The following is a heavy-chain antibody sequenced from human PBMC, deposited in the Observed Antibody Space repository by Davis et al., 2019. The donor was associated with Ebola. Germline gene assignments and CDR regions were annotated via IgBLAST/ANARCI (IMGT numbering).Heavy chain of an antibody. CDR3: ASRSTRFLEWLSPRYYYYGMDV. CDR2: IIPIFGTA. J-gene: IGHJ6*02. V-gene: IGHV1-69*13. CDR1: GGTFSSYA. Sequence: SVKVSCKASGGTFSSYAISWVRQAPGQRLEWMGGIIPIFGTANYAQKFQGRVTITADESTSTAYMELSSLRSEDTAVYYCASRSTRFLEWLSPRYYYYGMDVWGQGTTVTVSS. D-gene: IGHD3-3*01.